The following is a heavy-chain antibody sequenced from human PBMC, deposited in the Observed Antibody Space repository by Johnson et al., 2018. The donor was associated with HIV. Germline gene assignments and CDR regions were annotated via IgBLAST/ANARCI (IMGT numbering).Heavy chain of an antibody. J-gene: IGHJ3*02. CDR1: GFTFSSYA. CDR3: ARRDNDGFDI. V-gene: IGHV3-64*01. CDR2: ISSNGGST. Sequence: EVQLVESGGGLVQPGGSLRLSCAASGFTFSSYAMHWVRQAPGKGLEYVSAISSNGGSTYYANSVKGRFTISRDNSKNTLYLQMGSRRAEDMAVYYCARRDNDGFDIWGQGTMVTVSS.